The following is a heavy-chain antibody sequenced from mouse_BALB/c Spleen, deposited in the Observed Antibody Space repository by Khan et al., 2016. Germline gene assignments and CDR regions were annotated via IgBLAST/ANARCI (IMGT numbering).Heavy chain of an antibody. CDR1: GFSLTSYG. CDR3: ATANCDGIYYYAMDY. D-gene: IGHD2-3*01. CDR2: IWRGGST. J-gene: IGHJ4*01. Sequence: QVQLKQSGPGLVQPSQSLSITCTVSGFSLTSYGVHWVRQSPGKGLEWLGVIWRGGSTDYNAAFMSRLSITKDNSKSQVFFKMNSLQADDTAIYYCATANCDGIYYYAMDYWGQETSATVSS. V-gene: IGHV2-5*01.